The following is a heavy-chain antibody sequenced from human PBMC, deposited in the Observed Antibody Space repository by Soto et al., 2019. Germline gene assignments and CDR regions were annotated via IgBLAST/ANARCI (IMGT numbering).Heavy chain of an antibody. J-gene: IGHJ4*01. Sequence: GGSLRLSCAASGFTFSSYAMNWVRQAPGKGLEWVSVISGSDGSTYYADSVKGRFTVSRDNSKNTLNLQMNSLRAEDPAVYYCARRSSSWYFDYWGQGTLVTVSS. CDR1: GFTFSSYA. V-gene: IGHV3-23*01. CDR3: ARRSSSWYFDY. CDR2: ISGSDGST. D-gene: IGHD6-13*01.